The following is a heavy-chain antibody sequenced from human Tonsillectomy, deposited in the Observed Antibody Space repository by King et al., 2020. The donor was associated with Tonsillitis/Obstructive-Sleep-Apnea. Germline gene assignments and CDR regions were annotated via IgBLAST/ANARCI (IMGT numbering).Heavy chain of an antibody. Sequence: VQLQDSGPGLVKSSETLSLTCTVSGGSISSYYWSWIRQPPGKGLEWIGYIYSSGSINYNPSLKSRVTLSVDTSKNQFSLKLSSVTAADTAVYYCARGTTYYDFWSGSVAFDIWGQGTMVTVSS. V-gene: IGHV4-59*01. CDR3: ARGTTYYDFWSGSVAFDI. D-gene: IGHD3-3*01. CDR1: GGSISSYY. CDR2: IYSSGSI. J-gene: IGHJ3*02.